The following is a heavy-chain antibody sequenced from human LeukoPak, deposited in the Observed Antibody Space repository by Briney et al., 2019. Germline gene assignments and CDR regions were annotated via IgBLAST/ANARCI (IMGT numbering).Heavy chain of an antibody. V-gene: IGHV4-39*01. Sequence: SETLSLTCTVSGDSISSSSYYWGWIRQPPGTGLQWIGSIYYSGNTYYNPSLKSRVTISLDTSKNQFSLKLSSVTAADTAVYYCARATVAVPDYWGQGTLVTVSS. CDR1: GDSISSSSYY. CDR3: ARATVAVPDY. D-gene: IGHD6-19*01. CDR2: IYYSGNT. J-gene: IGHJ4*02.